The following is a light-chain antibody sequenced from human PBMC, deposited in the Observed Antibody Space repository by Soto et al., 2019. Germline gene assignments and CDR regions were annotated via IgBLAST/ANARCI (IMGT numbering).Light chain of an antibody. CDR3: SSFTSSSTLVV. V-gene: IGLV2-14*03. J-gene: IGLJ1*01. CDR2: DVN. Sequence: QSARTQPASVSGSPGQSITDSCTGTSSDVGGYNYVSWYQQHPGKAPKLMIYDVNNRPSGVSNRFSGSKSGNTASLTISGLQAEDEADYYCSSFTSSSTLVVVGTVTKLTVL. CDR1: SSDVGGYNY.